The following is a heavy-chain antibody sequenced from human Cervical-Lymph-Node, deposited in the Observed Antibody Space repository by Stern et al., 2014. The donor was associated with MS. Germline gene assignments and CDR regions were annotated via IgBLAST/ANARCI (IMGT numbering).Heavy chain of an antibody. J-gene: IGHJ4*02. CDR1: GYTFTSYG. Sequence: VQLVQSGAEVKKPGASVKVSCKASGYTFTSYGISWVRQAHGQGLEGMGWVSAYNGNTNDAQKLQGRVTMTTDTSTSTAYMELRSLRSDDTAVYYCARGGSWYSSGWYPAGDYWGQGTLVTVSS. CDR2: VSAYNGNT. V-gene: IGHV1-18*01. D-gene: IGHD6-19*01. CDR3: ARGGSWYSSGWYPAGDY.